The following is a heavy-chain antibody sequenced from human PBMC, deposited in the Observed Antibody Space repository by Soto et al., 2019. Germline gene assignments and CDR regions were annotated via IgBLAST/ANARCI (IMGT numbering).Heavy chain of an antibody. CDR1: GGSVSSGSYY. D-gene: IGHD1-7*01. J-gene: IGHJ6*02. CDR3: ARDGLELVSNYYGMDV. CDR2: IYYSGST. V-gene: IGHV4-61*01. Sequence: SETLPLTCTVSGGSVSSGSYYWSWIRQPPGKGLEWIGYIYYSGSTNYNPSLKSRVTISVDTSKNQFSLKLSSVTAADTAVYYCARDGLELVSNYYGMDVWGQGTTVTVSS.